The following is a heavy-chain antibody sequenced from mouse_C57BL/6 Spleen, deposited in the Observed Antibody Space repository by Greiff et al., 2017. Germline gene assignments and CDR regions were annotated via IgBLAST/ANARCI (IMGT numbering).Heavy chain of an antibody. CDR2: IYPENGDT. CDR3: TTHYYGSSYYFDY. D-gene: IGHD1-1*01. CDR1: GPPLPSSS. J-gene: IGHJ2*01. Sequence: EVMLVESGAELVRPGASVHMSCTSSGPPLPSSSIPFFNHMREHFLEFIGWIYPENGDTEYASKFQGKATITADTSSNTAYLQLSSLTSEDTAVYYCTTHYYGSSYYFDYWGQGTTLTVSS. V-gene: IGHV14-4*01.